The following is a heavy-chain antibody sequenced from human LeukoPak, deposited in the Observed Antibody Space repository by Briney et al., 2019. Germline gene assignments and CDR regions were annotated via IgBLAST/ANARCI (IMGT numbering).Heavy chain of an antibody. Sequence: SETLSLTCAVYGGSFSGYYWSWIRQPPGKGLEWMGEINHSGSTNYNPSLKSRVTISVDTSKNQFSLKLSSVTAADTAVYYCARGFMITFGGVIRDAFDIWGQGTMVTVSS. D-gene: IGHD3-16*01. CDR2: INHSGST. CDR3: ARGFMITFGGVIRDAFDI. J-gene: IGHJ3*02. CDR1: GGSFSGYY. V-gene: IGHV4-34*01.